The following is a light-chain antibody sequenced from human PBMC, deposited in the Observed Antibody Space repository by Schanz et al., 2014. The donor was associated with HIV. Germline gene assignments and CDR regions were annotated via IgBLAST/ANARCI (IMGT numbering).Light chain of an antibody. J-gene: IGLJ3*02. CDR1: SSDVGGYNY. CDR2: DVS. Sequence: QSVLTQPASVSGSPGQSITISCTGTSSDVGGYNYVSWYQQHPGKAPKLMIYDVSNRPSGVSNRFSGSKSGNTASLTISGLQAEDEADYYCQSYDSGLSGWVFGGGTQLTVL. CDR3: QSYDSGLSGWV. V-gene: IGLV2-14*01.